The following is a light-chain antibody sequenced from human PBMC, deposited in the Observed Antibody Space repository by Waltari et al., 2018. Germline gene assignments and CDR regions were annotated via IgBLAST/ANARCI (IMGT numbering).Light chain of an antibody. V-gene: IGKV1-16*01. Sequence: CRASQDIGDFLVWFQQRPGKAPKSLIYAASTLQGGVPSRFSGSGAGTDFTLTISSLQPEDSGTYYCQQYQDYPHTFGGGTRVEVK. CDR1: QDIGDF. J-gene: IGKJ4*01. CDR3: QQYQDYPHT. CDR2: AAS.